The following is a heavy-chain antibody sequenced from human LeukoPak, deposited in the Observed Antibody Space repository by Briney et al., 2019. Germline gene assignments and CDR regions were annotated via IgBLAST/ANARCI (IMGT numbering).Heavy chain of an antibody. D-gene: IGHD3-22*01. Sequence: SGTLSLTCAVSGGPISSSNWWSWVRQPPGKGLEWIGEIYHSGSTNYNPSLKSRVTISVDKSKNQFSLKLSSVTAADTAVYYCARVWYYYDSSGYYSGAFDIWGQGTMVTVSS. J-gene: IGHJ3*02. V-gene: IGHV4-4*02. CDR2: IYHSGST. CDR1: GGPISSSNW. CDR3: ARVWYYYDSSGYYSGAFDI.